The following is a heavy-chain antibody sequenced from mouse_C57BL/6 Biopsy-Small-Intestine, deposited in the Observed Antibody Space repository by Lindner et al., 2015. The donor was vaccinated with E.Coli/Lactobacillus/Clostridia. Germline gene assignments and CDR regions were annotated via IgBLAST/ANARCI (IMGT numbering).Heavy chain of an antibody. CDR2: SSTNTGT. D-gene: IGHD5-2*01. V-gene: IGHV1-81*01. Sequence: SVKVSCKASGYNLVNYGISWVRQAPGQGLEWMGWSSTNTGTNYAQKFQGRVTMTTDTSTSTVHMELRSLRSDDTAVYYCARSLNPYHGMDVWGQGTTVTVSS. CDR3: ARSLNPYHGMDV. J-gene: IGHJ1*01. CDR1: GYNLVNYG.